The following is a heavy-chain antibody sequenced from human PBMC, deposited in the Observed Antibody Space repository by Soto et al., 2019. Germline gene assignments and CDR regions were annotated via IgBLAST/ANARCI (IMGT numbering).Heavy chain of an antibody. J-gene: IGHJ4*02. V-gene: IGHV3-33*01. Sequence: VQLVESGGDVVQPGRSLRLSCVASGFDFSVYGMHWVRQAPGKGLEWVAVIWHDGSDEFYADSVKGRFTIFRDNSRSTLYLQMNTLRAEDTAVYYCARGKNSNDYDYWGQGTLVTVSS. CDR2: IWHDGSDE. D-gene: IGHD2-15*01. CDR3: ARGKNSNDYDY. CDR1: GFDFSVYG.